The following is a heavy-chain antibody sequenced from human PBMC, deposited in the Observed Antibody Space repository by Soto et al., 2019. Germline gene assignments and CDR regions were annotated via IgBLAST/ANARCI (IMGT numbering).Heavy chain of an antibody. D-gene: IGHD2-21*01. Sequence: GGSLRLSCAASGFTFSSYWMSWVRQAPGKGLEWVANIKQDGSEKYYVDSVKGRFTISRDNAKNSLYLQMNSLRAEDTAVYYCAREGDSGDRTAFDIWGQGTMVTVSS. J-gene: IGHJ3*02. CDR2: IKQDGSEK. V-gene: IGHV3-7*01. CDR3: AREGDSGDRTAFDI. CDR1: GFTFSSYW.